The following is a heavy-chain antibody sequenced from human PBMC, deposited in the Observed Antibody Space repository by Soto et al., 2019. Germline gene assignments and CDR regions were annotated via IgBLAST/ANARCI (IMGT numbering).Heavy chain of an antibody. CDR1: GYTFTSYG. V-gene: IGHV1-18*01. CDR2: ISAYNGNT. Sequence: QVQLVQSGAEVKKPGASVKVSCKASGYTFTSYGISWVRQAPGQGLEWMGWISAYNGNTNYAQKLQGRVTMTTDTSTSTAYMELRSLRSDDTAVYYCARDGTVLMYYDFWSGYFGEFDYWGQGPLVTVSS. D-gene: IGHD3-3*01. J-gene: IGHJ4*02. CDR3: ARDGTVLMYYDFWSGYFGEFDY.